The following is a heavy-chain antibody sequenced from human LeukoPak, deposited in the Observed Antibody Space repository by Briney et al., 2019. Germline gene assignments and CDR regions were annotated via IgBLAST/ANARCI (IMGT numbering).Heavy chain of an antibody. CDR2: ISSSSSYI. J-gene: IGHJ6*03. CDR3: ARETGGGIQLWLRSYYYYYMDV. D-gene: IGHD5-18*01. V-gene: IGHV3-21*05. CDR1: GFTFSSYE. Sequence: GGSLRLSCAASGFTFSSYEMNWVRQAPGKGLEWVSYISSSSSYIYYADSVKGRFTISRDNAKNSLYLQMNSLRAEDTAVYYCARETGGGIQLWLRSYYYYYMDVWGKGTTVTISS.